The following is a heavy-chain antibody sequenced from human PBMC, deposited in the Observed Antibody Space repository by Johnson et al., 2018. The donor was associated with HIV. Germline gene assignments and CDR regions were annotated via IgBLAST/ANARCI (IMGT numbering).Heavy chain of an antibody. Sequence: QVQLVESGGGVVQPGRSLRLSCAASGFTFSSYGMHWVRQAPGKGLEWVAVISYDGSKKYYADSVKGRVTISRDNSKNTLRAEDTAVYYCARGERRWLQSGAFDIWGQGTMVTVSS. CDR3: ARGERRWLQSGAFDI. D-gene: IGHD5-24*01. CDR1: GFTFSSYG. V-gene: IGHV3-30*03. CDR2: ISYDGSKK. J-gene: IGHJ3*02.